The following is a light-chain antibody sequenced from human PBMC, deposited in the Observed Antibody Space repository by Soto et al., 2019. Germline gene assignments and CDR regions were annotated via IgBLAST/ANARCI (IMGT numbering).Light chain of an antibody. Sequence: DIQMTQSPSSLSASVGDRVTITCRASQDISNDLAWYQQKPGKVPKLLIYAASTSQSGVPSRFSGSGSGTYFTLTISSLQHEDVATYDCQKYNSAPLTFGGGTKVVLK. CDR2: AAS. J-gene: IGKJ4*02. V-gene: IGKV1-27*01. CDR3: QKYNSAPLT. CDR1: QDISND.